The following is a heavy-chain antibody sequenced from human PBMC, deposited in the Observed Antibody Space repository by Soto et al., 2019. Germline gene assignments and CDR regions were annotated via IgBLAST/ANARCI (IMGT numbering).Heavy chain of an antibody. CDR2: ISSSSSTI. CDR3: TRPGSVDYDFWSGTSAV. D-gene: IGHD3-3*01. Sequence: GGSLRLSCAASGFTFSSYSMNWVRQAPGKGLEWVSYISSSSSTIYYADSVKGRFTISRDNAKNSLYLQMNSLRDEDTAVYYCTRPGSVDYDFWSGTSAVWGQGTTVTVSS. J-gene: IGHJ6*02. CDR1: GFTFSSYS. V-gene: IGHV3-48*02.